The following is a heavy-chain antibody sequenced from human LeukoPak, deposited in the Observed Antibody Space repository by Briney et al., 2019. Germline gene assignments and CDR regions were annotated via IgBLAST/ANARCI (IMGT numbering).Heavy chain of an antibody. CDR2: IYYSGST. Sequence: PSETLSLTCTVSGGSISSSSYYWGWIRQPPGKGLEWIGSIYYSGSTYYNPSLKSRVTISVDTSENQFSLKLSSVTAADTAVYYCARQTPEIVVPAAIPGYHYYYYMDVWGKGTTVTVSS. V-gene: IGHV4-39*01. D-gene: IGHD2-2*02. CDR1: GGSISSSSYY. CDR3: ARQTPEIVVPAAIPGYHYYYYMDV. J-gene: IGHJ6*03.